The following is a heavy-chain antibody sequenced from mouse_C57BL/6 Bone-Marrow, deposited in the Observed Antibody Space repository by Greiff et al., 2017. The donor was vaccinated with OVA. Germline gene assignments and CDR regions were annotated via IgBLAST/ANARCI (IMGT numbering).Heavy chain of an antibody. CDR1: GFTFSSYA. CDR3: ARASYYYGSSYDWYFDV. J-gene: IGHJ1*03. D-gene: IGHD1-1*01. V-gene: IGHV5-4*03. Sequence: DVKLVESGGGLVKPGGSLKLSCAASGFTFSSYAMSWVRQTPEKRLEWVATISDGGSYTYYPDNVKGRFTISRDNAKNNLYLQMSHLKSEDTAMYYCARASYYYGSSYDWYFDVWGTGTTVTVSS. CDR2: ISDGGSYT.